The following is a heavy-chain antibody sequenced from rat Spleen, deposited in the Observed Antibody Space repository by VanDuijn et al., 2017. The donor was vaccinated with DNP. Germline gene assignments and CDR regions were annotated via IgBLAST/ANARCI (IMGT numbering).Heavy chain of an antibody. D-gene: IGHD1-9*01. CDR2: IWSGGNT. CDR3: NSYTIHTTGILFDY. Sequence: QVQLKESGPGLVQPSQTLSLTCTVSGFSLTSYNVHWVRQPPGKGLEWMGVIWSGGNTDYNSALKPRLSISRDTSKSQVFLTMNSLQTEDTGIYYCNSYTIHTTGILFDYWGQGVMVTVSS. CDR1: GFSLTSYN. J-gene: IGHJ2*01. V-gene: IGHV2S13*01.